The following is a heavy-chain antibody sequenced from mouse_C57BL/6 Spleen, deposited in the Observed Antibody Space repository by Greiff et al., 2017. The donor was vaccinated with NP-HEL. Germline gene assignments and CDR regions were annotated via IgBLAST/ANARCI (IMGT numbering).Heavy chain of an antibody. V-gene: IGHV1-53*01. J-gene: IGHJ1*03. CDR1: GYTFTSYW. CDR3: ASSSITTVVPYWYFDV. CDR2: ITPSNGGT. D-gene: IGHD1-1*01. Sequence: QVQLQQPGTELVKPGASVKLSCKASGYTFTSYWMHWVKQRPGQGLEWIGNITPSNGGTNYNEKFKSKATLTVDKSSSTAYMQLSSLTSEDSAVYYCASSSITTVVPYWYFDVWGTGTTVTVSS.